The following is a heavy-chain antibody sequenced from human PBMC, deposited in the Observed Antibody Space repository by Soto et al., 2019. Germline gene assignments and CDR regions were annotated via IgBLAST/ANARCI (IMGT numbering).Heavy chain of an antibody. CDR3: ARGELWFPTTGMDV. Sequence: PSETLSLTCAVYGGSFSGYYWSWIRQPPGKGLEWIGEINHSGSTNYNPSLKSRVTISVDTSKNQFSLKLSSVTAADTAVYYCARGELWFPTTGMDVWGQGTTVTVSS. J-gene: IGHJ6*02. CDR1: GGSFSGYY. V-gene: IGHV4-34*01. CDR2: INHSGST. D-gene: IGHD5-18*01.